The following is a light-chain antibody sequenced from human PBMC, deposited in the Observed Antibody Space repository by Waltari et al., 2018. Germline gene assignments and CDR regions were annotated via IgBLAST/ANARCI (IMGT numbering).Light chain of an antibody. V-gene: IGLV2-14*03. J-gene: IGLJ3*02. CDR1: ARDVAFYTY. CDR2: DVS. Sequence: QSALTQPASVSGSPGQSITLSCTGTARDVAFYTYVPSYQQHPGKAPKVIFYDVSARPSGVSNRFSGSKSGNTAYLTISGLQAEDEADYYCNSYTGSSSWVFGGGTKLTV. CDR3: NSYTGSSSWV.